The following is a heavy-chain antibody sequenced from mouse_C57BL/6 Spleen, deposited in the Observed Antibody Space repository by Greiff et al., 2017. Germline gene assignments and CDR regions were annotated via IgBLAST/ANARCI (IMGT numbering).Heavy chain of an antibody. CDR1: GYAFSGYR. J-gene: IGHJ3*01. CDR2: IYPGDGDT. CDR3: ARRLYSNCEFAY. V-gene: IGHV1-80*01. D-gene: IGHD2-5*01. Sequence: QVQLQQSGAELVKPGASVKISCKASGYAFSGYRMNWVKQRPGKGLEWIGQIYPGDGDTNYNGKFKGKATLTADKSSSTAYMQLSSLTSEDSAVYFCARRLYSNCEFAYWGQGTLVTVSA.